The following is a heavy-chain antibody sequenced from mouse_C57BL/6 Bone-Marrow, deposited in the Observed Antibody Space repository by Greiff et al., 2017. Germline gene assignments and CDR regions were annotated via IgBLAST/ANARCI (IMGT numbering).Heavy chain of an antibody. D-gene: IGHD2-3*01. V-gene: IGHV1-61*01. Sequence: QVQLQQPGAELVRPGSSVKLSCKASGYTFTSYWMDLVKQRPGQGLEWIGNIYPSGREIHFNQQFQDKARLTVDKSSSTAYMQLSSLTSEDSAVDYYARKGWLPYAMDYWGQGTSVTVSS. J-gene: IGHJ4*01. CDR3: ARKGWLPYAMDY. CDR1: GYTFTSYW. CDR2: IYPSGREI.